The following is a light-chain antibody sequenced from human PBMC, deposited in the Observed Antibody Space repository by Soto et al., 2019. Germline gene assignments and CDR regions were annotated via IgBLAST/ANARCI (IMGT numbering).Light chain of an antibody. J-gene: IGLJ3*02. Sequence: QSALTQPASVYGSPGQSITISCTGTNSDVGSYNLVSWYQHHPGKAPKLMIYEGSKRPSGVSNRFSGSKSGNTASLTISGLQAEDEADYYCCSYATSTTWVFGGGTKLTVL. CDR3: CSYATSTTWV. CDR2: EGS. CDR1: NSDVGSYNL. V-gene: IGLV2-23*01.